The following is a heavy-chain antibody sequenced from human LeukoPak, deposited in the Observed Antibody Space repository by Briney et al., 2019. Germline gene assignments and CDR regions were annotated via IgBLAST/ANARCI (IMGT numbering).Heavy chain of an antibody. V-gene: IGHV3-7*01. CDR3: ATGVSGYGSSGYYFWHFDL. Sequence: GGSLRLSCSVSGFIVSNYWMAWVRQAPGKGLEWVATITKDGNDKYYVDSVKGRFTISRDNAKNSLYLQMNSLRAEETAVYYCATGVSGYGSSGYYFWHFDLWGRGTLVTVSS. CDR2: ITKDGNDK. CDR1: GFIVSNYW. J-gene: IGHJ2*01. D-gene: IGHD3-22*01.